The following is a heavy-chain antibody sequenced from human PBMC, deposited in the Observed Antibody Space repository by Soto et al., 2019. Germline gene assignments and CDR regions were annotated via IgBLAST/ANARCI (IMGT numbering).Heavy chain of an antibody. J-gene: IGHJ4*02. V-gene: IGHV3-23*01. CDR3: AKDRSNRISDNGIFDY. CDR2: ISGSGGST. Sequence: PGGSLRLSCAASGFTFSSYAMSWVRQAPGKGLEWVSAISGSGGSTYYADSAKGRFTISRDNSKNTLYLQMNSLRAEDTAVYYCAKDRSNRISDNGIFDYWGQGTLVTVSS. CDR1: GFTFSSYA. D-gene: IGHD2-8*01.